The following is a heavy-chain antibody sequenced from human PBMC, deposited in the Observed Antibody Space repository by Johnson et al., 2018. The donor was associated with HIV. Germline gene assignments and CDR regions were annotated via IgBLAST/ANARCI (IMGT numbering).Heavy chain of an antibody. V-gene: IGHV3-30*02. Sequence: QVQLVESGGGVVQPGGSLRLSCAASGFTFSNYGMYWVRQAPGKGLAGVAFIRYDESNEYYADSVKGRFTISRDNSKNTLYLQMSGLRVEDTAVYYCMTDILTGYYNPDGFDIWGQGTMVTVS. CDR3: MTDILTGYYNPDGFDI. J-gene: IGHJ3*02. CDR2: IRYDESNE. D-gene: IGHD3-9*01. CDR1: GFTFSNYG.